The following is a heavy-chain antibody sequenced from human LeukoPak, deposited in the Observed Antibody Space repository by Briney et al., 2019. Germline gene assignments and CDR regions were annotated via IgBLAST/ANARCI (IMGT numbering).Heavy chain of an antibody. CDR1: GGSFSVYY. D-gene: IGHD3-3*01. CDR2: IFYNGNT. CDR3: ARDRRVTMFGLATHRWFDP. J-gene: IGHJ5*02. V-gene: IGHV4-34*09. Sequence: PSETLSLTCAVYGGSFSVYYWSWIRQPPGKGLEWIGYIFYNGNTFYNPSLQSRVTISMDTSQNQFSLKLSSVTAADTAVYFCARDRRVTMFGLATHRWFDPWGQGTLVTVSS.